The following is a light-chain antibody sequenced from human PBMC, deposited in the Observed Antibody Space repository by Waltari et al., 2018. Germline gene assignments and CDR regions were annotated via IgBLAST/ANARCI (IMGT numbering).Light chain of an antibody. CDR2: DNS. CDR3: VTWDGSLSAL. Sequence: QSVLTQPPSVSAAPGQKVTIPCSGSSSDIGNTYLSWSQQLPGTAPKLLIYDNSKRPSGVPDRFSGSQSGTSGTLGITGLQTGDEADYYCVTWDGSLSALFGGGTKLTVL. V-gene: IGLV1-51*01. J-gene: IGLJ3*02. CDR1: SSDIGNTY.